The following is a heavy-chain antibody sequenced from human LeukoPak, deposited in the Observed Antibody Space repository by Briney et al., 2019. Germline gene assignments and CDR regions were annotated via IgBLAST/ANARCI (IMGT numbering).Heavy chain of an antibody. CDR3: ARTRYSSGWSPTYGMDV. CDR2: IYYSGST. V-gene: IGHV4-59*01. D-gene: IGHD6-19*01. CDR1: GGSISSYY. Sequence: ASETLSLTCTVSGGSISSYYWSWLRQPPGKGLEWIGYIYYSGSTNYNPSLKSRVTISVDTSKNQFSLKLSSVTAADTAVYYCARTRYSSGWSPTYGMDVWGQGTTVIVSS. J-gene: IGHJ6*02.